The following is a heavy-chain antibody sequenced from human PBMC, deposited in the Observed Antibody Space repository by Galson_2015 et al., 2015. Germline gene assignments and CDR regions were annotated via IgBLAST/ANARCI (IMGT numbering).Heavy chain of an antibody. CDR3: AADDLSVGY. Sequence: SVKVSCKASGFTFSNSAMQWVRQARGQRLELIGWIVVGSGNTNYAQEFQERATITRDVSTSTVYMELTRLRSEDTAVYYCAADDLSVGYWGQGSLVTVSS. CDR2: IVVGSGNT. V-gene: IGHV1-58*02. J-gene: IGHJ4*02. CDR1: GFTFSNSA. D-gene: IGHD3-3*01.